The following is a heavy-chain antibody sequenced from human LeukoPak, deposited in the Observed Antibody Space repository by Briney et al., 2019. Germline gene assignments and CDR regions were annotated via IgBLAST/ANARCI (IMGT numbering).Heavy chain of an antibody. Sequence: SETLSLTCVVSGGSVSGYYWGWIRQPPGRGLEWIGYVYYSGSTNYNPSFKSRITISVDTSRNQFSLQLSSVTAADTAVYYCARVQVQYYYDSSGYSMDYWGQGTLVTVSS. CDR3: ARVQVQYYYDSSGYSMDY. V-gene: IGHV4-59*02. CDR1: GGSVSGYY. J-gene: IGHJ4*02. D-gene: IGHD3-22*01. CDR2: VYYSGST.